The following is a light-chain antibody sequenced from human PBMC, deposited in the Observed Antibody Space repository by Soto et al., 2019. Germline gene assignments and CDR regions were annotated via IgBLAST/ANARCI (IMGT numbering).Light chain of an antibody. CDR2: STT. CDR3: QLSYGGARE. Sequence: QTVVTQEPSLTVSPGGTVTLTCASSTGAVTSAYYPNWFQQKPGQAPRPLIYSTTNKHSWTPARFSGSLLGGKAALTLSGVQPEDEADYYCQLSYGGAREFGGGTKLTVL. CDR1: TGAVTSAYY. V-gene: IGLV7-43*01. J-gene: IGLJ3*02.